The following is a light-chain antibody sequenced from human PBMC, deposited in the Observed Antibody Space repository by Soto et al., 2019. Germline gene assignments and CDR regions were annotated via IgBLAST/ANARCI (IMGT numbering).Light chain of an antibody. CDR2: GAS. J-gene: IGKJ2*01. CDR1: QSVSSD. Sequence: EIVMTQSPATLSVSPGERATLSCRASQSVSSDLAWYQQKPGQAPRLLIYGASSRATGFPARFSGSRSGTEFTLTISSLQSEDFALYYCQQYTIWPQTFGQGTKLEIK. V-gene: IGKV3-15*01. CDR3: QQYTIWPQT.